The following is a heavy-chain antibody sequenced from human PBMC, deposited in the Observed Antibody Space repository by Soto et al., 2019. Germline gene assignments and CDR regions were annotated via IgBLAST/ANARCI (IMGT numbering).Heavy chain of an antibody. CDR2: ICTAGDT. D-gene: IGHD2-15*01. CDR1: GFTFSSYD. J-gene: IGHJ6*02. Sequence: RLSCAASGFTFSSYDMRWARQATGKGLEWVAAICTAGDTYYAGSVNGRFTTSRENAKNSLYLQMNSLRAGDTAVYYCAREHPDSADGMDVWGQGTTVTAP. V-gene: IGHV3-13*01. CDR3: AREHPDSADGMDV.